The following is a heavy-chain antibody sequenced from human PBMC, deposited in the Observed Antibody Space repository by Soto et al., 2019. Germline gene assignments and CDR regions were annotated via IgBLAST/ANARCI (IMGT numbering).Heavy chain of an antibody. V-gene: IGHV1-46*01. J-gene: IGHJ6*02. CDR3: ARRIIDPTYYYYGMDV. CDR1: GYSFTTYY. CDR2: INPNDGST. Sequence: QVQLVQSGAEVKKPGASVKVSCKASGYSFTTYYIHWVRQAPGQGLEWMGIINPNDGSTDYAQKFQSRVTVTRDTSTSTVYMELSSLRSEDTAVYYCARRIIDPTYYYYGMDVWGQGSTVIVSS.